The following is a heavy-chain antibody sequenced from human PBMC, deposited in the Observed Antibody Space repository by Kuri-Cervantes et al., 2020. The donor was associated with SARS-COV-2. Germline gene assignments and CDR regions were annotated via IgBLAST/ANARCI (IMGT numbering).Heavy chain of an antibody. J-gene: IGHJ4*02. V-gene: IGHV2-5*05. Sequence: SGPTLVKPTQTLTLTCTFSGFSLNTSAVGVGWIRQPPGKALEWLALIYWDDDKRYGPSLKSRLTITKDTSKNQVVLTMTNMDPVDTATYYCARALGMGSFDYWGQGTLVTVSS. CDR1: GFSLNTSAVG. CDR2: IYWDDDK. CDR3: ARALGMGSFDY.